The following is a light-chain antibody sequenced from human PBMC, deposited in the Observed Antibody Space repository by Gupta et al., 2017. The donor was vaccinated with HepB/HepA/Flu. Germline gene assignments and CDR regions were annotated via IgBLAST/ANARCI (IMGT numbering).Light chain of an antibody. V-gene: IGKV4-1*01. CDR3: QQYCRSPLT. CDR1: QSVLYSANKKNY. CDR2: CAS. J-gene: IGKJ4*02. Sequence: VLNQSPDCLAVTLGERATINCKSSQSVLYSANKKNYLTWYQPRPGQPPRMLMYCASTRESVIPDRFNGSGSGTDFTLTISSLKAEDSAVYYCQQYCRSPLTFGEGTKVEIK.